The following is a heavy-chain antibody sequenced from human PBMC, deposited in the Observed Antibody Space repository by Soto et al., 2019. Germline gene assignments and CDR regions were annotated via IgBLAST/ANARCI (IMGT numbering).Heavy chain of an antibody. CDR2: VHHRGIT. CDR1: GASITDNNY. CDR3: ARDYSRSFYSSGFLDC. J-gene: IGHJ4*02. V-gene: IGHV4-4*02. Sequence: QVQLQESGPGLVKPSGPLSLTCTVSGASITDNNYWSWVRQPPGKGLEWIGEVHHRGITKYNPSLKSRFIISMDKSNNQFSLNLSPVTAADTAVYYCARDYSRSFYSSGFLDCWGQGTLVTVSS. D-gene: IGHD6-19*01.